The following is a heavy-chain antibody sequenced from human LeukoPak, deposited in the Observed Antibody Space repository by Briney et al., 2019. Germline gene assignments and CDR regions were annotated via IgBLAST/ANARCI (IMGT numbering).Heavy chain of an antibody. J-gene: IGHJ4*02. CDR3: ARPDRPTGKVGY. CDR2: IVPSDSYT. D-gene: IGHD3-10*01. CDR1: GYSFINYW. Sequence: GESLKSSCRGSGYSFINYWISWVRQMPGKGLQGMGRIVPSDSYTSVSPAFQGRVTISADKSISTAYQQWSRLKASDTAMYYCARPDRPTGKVGYWGQGTLVTVSS. V-gene: IGHV5-10-1*04.